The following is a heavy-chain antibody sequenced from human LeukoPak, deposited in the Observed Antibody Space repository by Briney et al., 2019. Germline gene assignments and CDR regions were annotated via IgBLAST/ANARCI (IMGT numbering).Heavy chain of an antibody. CDR3: ARDALLAAAAPDAFDI. V-gene: IGHV1-2*02. D-gene: IGHD6-13*01. J-gene: IGHJ3*02. CDR1: GYTFTGYY. CDR2: INPNSGGT. Sequence: ASVKVSCQASGYTFTGYYMHWVRQAPGQGLEWMGWINPNSGGTNYAQKFQGRVTMTRDTSISTAYMELSRLRSDDTAGYYCARDALLAAAAPDAFDIWGQGTMVTVSS.